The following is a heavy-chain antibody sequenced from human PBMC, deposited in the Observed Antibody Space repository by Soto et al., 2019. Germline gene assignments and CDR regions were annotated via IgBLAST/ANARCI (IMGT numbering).Heavy chain of an antibody. D-gene: IGHD3-10*01. CDR1: GFTFSNYA. V-gene: IGHV3-23*01. J-gene: IGHJ4*02. CDR3: AKDSRATMVRGVIIPPGY. CDR2: ISGSGDST. Sequence: EVLLLESGGGLVQPGGSLRLSCAASGFTFSNYAMSWVRQAPGKGLEWVSAISGSGDSTYYADSVKGRFTISRDNSKHTLYLQMNGLSAEDTAIYYCAKDSRATMVRGVIIPPGYWGQGTLVTVSS.